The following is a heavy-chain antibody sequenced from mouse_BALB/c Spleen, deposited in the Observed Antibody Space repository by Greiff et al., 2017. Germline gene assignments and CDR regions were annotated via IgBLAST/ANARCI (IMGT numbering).Heavy chain of an antibody. Sequence: EVQVVESGGGLVQPGGSRKLSCAASGFTFSSFGMHWVRQAPEKGLEWVAYISSGSSTIYYADTVKGRFTISRDNPKNTLFLQMTSLRSEDTAMYYCARGPLTMITGGAYAMDYWGQGTSVTVSS. J-gene: IGHJ4*01. CDR1: GFTFSSFG. CDR2: ISSGSSTI. CDR3: ARGPLTMITGGAYAMDY. D-gene: IGHD2-4*01. V-gene: IGHV5-17*02.